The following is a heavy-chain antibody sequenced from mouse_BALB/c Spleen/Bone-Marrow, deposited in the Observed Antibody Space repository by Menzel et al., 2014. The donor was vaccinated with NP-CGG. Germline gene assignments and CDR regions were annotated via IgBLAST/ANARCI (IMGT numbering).Heavy chain of an antibody. CDR3: VRGGNYRFDY. Sequence: VQLQQSGPELVKPGAPVKISCKASGYAFSSSWMNWVKQRPGQGLEWIGRIYPGDGDINYNGNFKGKATLTADESSSTAYMQLSGLTSVDSAVYFCVRGGNYRFDYWGQGTTLTVSS. CDR1: GYAFSSSW. V-gene: IGHV1-82*01. J-gene: IGHJ2*01. D-gene: IGHD2-1*01. CDR2: IYPGDGDI.